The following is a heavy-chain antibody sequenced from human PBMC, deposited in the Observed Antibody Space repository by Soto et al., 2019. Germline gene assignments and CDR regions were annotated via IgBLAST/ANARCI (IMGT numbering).Heavy chain of an antibody. J-gene: IGHJ4*02. CDR1: GFIFSTDA. CDR2: ISGSGDNT. D-gene: IGHD2-2*01. Sequence: EVQLLESGGRLVQPGGSLRLSCAASGFIFSTDALNWVRQAPGKGLEWVSGISGSGDNTYYADSVKGRFTISRYNSKNTLYLQMNYVRVEDTAVYYCAKSPRRGYEPPWDYWGQGTLVTVSS. V-gene: IGHV3-23*01. CDR3: AKSPRRGYEPPWDY.